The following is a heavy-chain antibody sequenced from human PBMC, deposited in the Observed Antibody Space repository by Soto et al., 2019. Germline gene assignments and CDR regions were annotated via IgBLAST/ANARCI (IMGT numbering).Heavy chain of an antibody. J-gene: IGHJ4*02. CDR2: IHRSGTT. V-gene: IGHV4-4*02. Sequence: QVQLQESGTGLVKPSGTLSLTCVVSGASIFSDDWWTWVRQSPGKGLEWLGEIHRSGTTNYNPSLNSRVTISLDISKNQFSLNLNSVTAADTAVYYCANGGGLNFPRVLWGRGTLVTVS. D-gene: IGHD3-16*01. CDR3: ANGGGLNFPRVL. CDR1: GASIFSDDW.